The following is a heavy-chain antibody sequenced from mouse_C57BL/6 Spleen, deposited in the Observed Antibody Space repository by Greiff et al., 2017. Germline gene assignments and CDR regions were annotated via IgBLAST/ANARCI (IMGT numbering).Heavy chain of an antibody. CDR2: ISSGGDSI. CDR1: GFTFSSYA. D-gene: IGHD2-2*01. Sequence: EVMLVESGEGLVKPGGSLKLSCAASGFTFSSYAMSWVRQTPEKRLEWVAYISSGGDSIYYADTVKGRFTIARDNARNTLYLQISSLKSEDTAVCYCTRVGYRFDYWGQGTTLTVSA. CDR3: TRVGYRFDY. J-gene: IGHJ2*01. V-gene: IGHV5-9-1*02.